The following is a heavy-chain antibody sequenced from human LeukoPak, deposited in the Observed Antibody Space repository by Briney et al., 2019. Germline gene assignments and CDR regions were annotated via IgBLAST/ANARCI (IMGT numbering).Heavy chain of an antibody. J-gene: IGHJ5*02. D-gene: IGHD3-9*01. CDR2: IYYSGST. V-gene: IGHV4-31*03. CDR1: GGSISSGGYY. Sequence: PSQTLSLTCTVSGGSISSGGYYWSWIRQHPGKGLEWIGYIYYSGSTYYNPSLKSRVTISVDTSKNQFSLKLSSVTAADMAVYYCARDRYDILTGTSLGSDPWGQGTLVTVSS. CDR3: ARDRYDILTGTSLGSDP.